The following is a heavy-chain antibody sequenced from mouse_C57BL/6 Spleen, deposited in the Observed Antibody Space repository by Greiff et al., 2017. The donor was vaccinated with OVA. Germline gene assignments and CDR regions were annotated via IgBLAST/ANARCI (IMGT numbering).Heavy chain of an antibody. V-gene: IGHV6-6*01. CDR3: TRTDYGSSSWYFDV. CDR2: IRNKANNHAT. CDR1: GFTFSDAW. Sequence: EVQRVESGGGLVQPGGSMKLSCAASGFTFSDAWMDWVRQSPEKGLEWVAEIRNKANNHATYYAESVKGRFTISRDDSKSSVYLQMNSLRAEDTGIYYCTRTDYGSSSWYFDVWGTGTTVTVSS. J-gene: IGHJ1*03. D-gene: IGHD1-1*01.